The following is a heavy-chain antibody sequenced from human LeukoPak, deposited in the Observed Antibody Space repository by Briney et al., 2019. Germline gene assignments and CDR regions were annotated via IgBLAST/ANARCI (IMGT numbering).Heavy chain of an antibody. J-gene: IGHJ4*02. CDR3: ARDRTHLFPIAVAGFAFDY. V-gene: IGHV3-23*01. CDR1: GFTFSSYA. CDR2: ISGSGGST. D-gene: IGHD6-19*01. Sequence: PGGSLRLSCAASGFTFSSYAMSWVRQAPGKGLEWVSAISGSGGSTYYADSVKGRFTISRDNAKNSLYLQMNSLGAEDTAVYYCARDRTHLFPIAVAGFAFDYWGQGTLVTVSS.